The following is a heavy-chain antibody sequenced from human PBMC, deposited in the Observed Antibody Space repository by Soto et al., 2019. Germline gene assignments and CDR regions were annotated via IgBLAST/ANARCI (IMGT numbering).Heavy chain of an antibody. CDR2: ISYDGSNK. D-gene: IGHD2-2*02. Sequence: QVQLVESGGGVVQPGRSLRLSCAASGFTFSSYGMHWVRQAPGKGLEWVAVISYDGSNKYYADSVKGRFTISRDNSKNTLYLQMNSVRAEDTAVYYCAKLGSPVVPAAIGNIVATIGDYWGQGTLVTVSS. CDR3: AKLGSPVVPAAIGNIVATIGDY. J-gene: IGHJ4*02. CDR1: GFTFSSYG. V-gene: IGHV3-30*18.